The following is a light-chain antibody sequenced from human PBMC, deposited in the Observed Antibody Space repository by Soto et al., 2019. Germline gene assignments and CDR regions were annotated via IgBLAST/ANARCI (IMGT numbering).Light chain of an antibody. CDR3: QQYNNWPRT. J-gene: IGKJ1*01. Sequence: EIVLTQSPCTLSFSPWERSTLSFMASQSVSSSYLAWYQQKPGQAPRLVVYGASSRATGVPDRFSASGSGTEFTLTISSLQSEDFAVYYCQQYNNWPRTFGQGTKVDIK. CDR1: QSVSSSY. CDR2: GAS. V-gene: IGKV3-20*01.